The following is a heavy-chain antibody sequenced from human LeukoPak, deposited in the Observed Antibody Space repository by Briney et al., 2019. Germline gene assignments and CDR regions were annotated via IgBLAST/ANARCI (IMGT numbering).Heavy chain of an antibody. D-gene: IGHD6-19*01. CDR2: IKSKTDGGTT. J-gene: IGHJ4*02. CDR1: GFTFTNAW. Sequence: PGGSLRLSCAASGFTFTNAWMTWVRQAPGKGLEWVGRIKSKTDGGTTDYAAPVKGRFTISRDDSKNTLYLQMNSLKTEDTAVYYCTIVNFGSGWYVGYWGQGTLVTVSS. CDR3: TIVNFGSGWYVGY. V-gene: IGHV3-15*01.